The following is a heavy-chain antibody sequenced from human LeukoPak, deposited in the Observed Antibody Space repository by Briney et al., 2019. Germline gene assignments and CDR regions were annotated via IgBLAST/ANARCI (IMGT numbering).Heavy chain of an antibody. CDR3: ARGGPYYYGSGSYSDY. CDR2: INHSGST. D-gene: IGHD3-10*01. V-gene: IGHV4-34*01. CDR1: GGSFSGYY. J-gene: IGHJ4*02. Sequence: SETLSLTCAAYGGSFSGYYWSWIRQPPGKGLEWIGEINHSGSTNYNPSLKSRVTISVDTSKNQFSLKLSSVTAADTAVYYCARGGPYYYGSGSYSDYWGQGTLVTVSS.